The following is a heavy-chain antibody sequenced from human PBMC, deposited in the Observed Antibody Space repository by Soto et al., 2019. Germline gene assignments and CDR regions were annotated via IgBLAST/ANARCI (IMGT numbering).Heavy chain of an antibody. CDR2: MSGSGANT. Sequence: GGSLRLSCAASGFTFSSYAMSWVRQAPGKGLEWVSAMSGSGANTYYVDSVKGRFTISRDNSKNTLFLQMNSLRAEDTAVYYCAKDGGRIFGGPFDYWGQGTLVTVSS. CDR1: GFTFSSYA. CDR3: AKDGGRIFGGPFDY. D-gene: IGHD3-3*02. V-gene: IGHV3-23*01. J-gene: IGHJ4*02.